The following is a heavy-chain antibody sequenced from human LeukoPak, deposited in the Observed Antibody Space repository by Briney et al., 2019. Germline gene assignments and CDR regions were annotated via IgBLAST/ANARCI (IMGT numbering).Heavy chain of an antibody. CDR1: GFTFSSYA. CDR2: ISYDGSNK. J-gene: IGHJ4*02. CDR3: ATLAAAGTLVDY. Sequence: GGSLRLSCAASGFTFSSYAMHWVRQAPGKGLEWVAVISYDGSNKYYADSVKGRFTISRDNSKNTLHLQMNSLRAEDTAVYYCATLAAAGTLVDYWGQGTLVTVSS. V-gene: IGHV3-30-3*01. D-gene: IGHD6-13*01.